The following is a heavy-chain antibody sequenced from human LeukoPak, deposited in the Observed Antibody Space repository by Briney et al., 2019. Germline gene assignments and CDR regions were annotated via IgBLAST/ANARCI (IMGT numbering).Heavy chain of an antibody. CDR3: ARGWRGDHFDY. CDR1: GGSISTYY. D-gene: IGHD3-16*01. CDR2: IHASGPT. Sequence: SETLSLTCTVSGGSISTYYWSWIRRPPGKGLEWIAYIHASGPTNYNPSLKSRVTISGDMSKNQFSLKLSSVTAADTAMYYCARGWRGDHFDYWGQGTLVSVSS. J-gene: IGHJ4*02. V-gene: IGHV4-59*13.